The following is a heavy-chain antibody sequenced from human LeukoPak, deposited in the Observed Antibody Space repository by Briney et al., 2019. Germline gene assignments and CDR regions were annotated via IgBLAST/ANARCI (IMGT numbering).Heavy chain of an antibody. J-gene: IGHJ3*02. CDR1: GGSISSYY. V-gene: IGHV4-59*01. CDR3: ARTQDYGGPDAFDI. D-gene: IGHD4-23*01. CDR2: IYYSGST. Sequence: SETLSLTCTVSGGSISSYYWTWIRQPPGKGLEWIGYIYYSGSTYYNPSLKSQGTISVDTSKNQFSLKLSSVTAADTAVYYCARTQDYGGPDAFDIWGQGTMVTVSS.